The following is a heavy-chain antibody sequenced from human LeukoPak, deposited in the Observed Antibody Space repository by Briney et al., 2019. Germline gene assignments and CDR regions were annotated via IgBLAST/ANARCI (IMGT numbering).Heavy chain of an antibody. CDR3: AKCLGGSGSYSWYFDL. J-gene: IGHJ2*01. CDR2: ISGGGST. V-gene: IGHV3-23*01. D-gene: IGHD1-26*01. Sequence: GGSLRLSCAASGFTFSSYAMSWVRQAPGKGLEWVSAISGGGSTFYADSVKGRFTISVDNSKNTLYLKMNSLRAEDTAVYYCAKCLGGSGSYSWYFDLWGRDTLVTVSS. CDR1: GFTFSSYA.